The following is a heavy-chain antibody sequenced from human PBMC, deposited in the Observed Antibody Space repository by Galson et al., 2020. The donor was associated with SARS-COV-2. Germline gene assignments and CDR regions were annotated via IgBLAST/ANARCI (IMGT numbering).Heavy chain of an antibody. V-gene: IGHV3-9*01. CDR1: GFTFDDYA. J-gene: IGHJ6*02. CDR2: ISWNSGSI. D-gene: IGHD3-10*01. CDR3: ARPYGSGRYYYDYDGRDV. Sequence: GGSLRLSCAASGFTFDDYAMHWVRQAPGKGLEWVSGISWNSGSIYYADSVKGRFTISRDNAKNSLYLQMNSLRAEDTAVYYCARPYGSGRYYYDYDGRDVWGQGTTVTVSS.